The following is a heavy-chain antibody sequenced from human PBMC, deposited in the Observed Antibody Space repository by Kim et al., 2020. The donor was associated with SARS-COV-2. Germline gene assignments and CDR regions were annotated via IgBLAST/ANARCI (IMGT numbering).Heavy chain of an antibody. CDR3: AIGYCSSTSFCFYYYYGMDV. J-gene: IGHJ6*02. D-gene: IGHD2-2*01. CDR1: GYTFTSYG. CDR2: ISAYNGNT. Sequence: ASVKVSCKASGYTFTSYGISWVRQAPGQGLEWMGWISAYNGNTNYAQKLQGRVTMTTDTSTSTAYMELRSLRSDDTAVYYCAIGYCSSTSFCFYYYYGMDVWGQGTTVTVSS. V-gene: IGHV1-18*01.